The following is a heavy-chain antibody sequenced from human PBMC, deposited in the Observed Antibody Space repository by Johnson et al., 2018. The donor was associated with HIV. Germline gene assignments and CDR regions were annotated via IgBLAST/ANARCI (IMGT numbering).Heavy chain of an antibody. Sequence: VQLVESGGGLVQPGGSLRLSCAASGFTVSSNYMSWVRQAPGKGLEWVSAISGSGGSTYYADSVKGRFTISRDNSKNTMYLQMNSLRAEDTAVYYCAKDMGESEKEEWPSDYYDFGRDYPSQDPRDVVGTFDIWGQGTMVTVSS. J-gene: IGHJ3*02. V-gene: IGHV3-23*04. CDR2: ISGSGGST. CDR3: AKDMGESEKEEWPSDYYDFGRDYPSQDPRDVVGTFDI. D-gene: IGHD3-3*01. CDR1: GFTVSSNY.